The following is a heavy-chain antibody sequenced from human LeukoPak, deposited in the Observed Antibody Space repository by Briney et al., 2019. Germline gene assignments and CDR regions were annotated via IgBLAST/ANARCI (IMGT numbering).Heavy chain of an antibody. CDR3: AKDLWGRGQWHDAFDI. J-gene: IGHJ3*02. D-gene: IGHD7-27*01. V-gene: IGHV3-30*02. CDR1: GFTFSSYG. CDR2: IRYDGSNK. Sequence: GGSLRLSCAASGFTFSSYGMHWVRQAPGKGLEWVAFIRYDGSNKYYADSVKGRFTISRDNSKNTLYLQMNSLRAEDTAVYYCAKDLWGRGQWHDAFDIWGQGTMVTVSS.